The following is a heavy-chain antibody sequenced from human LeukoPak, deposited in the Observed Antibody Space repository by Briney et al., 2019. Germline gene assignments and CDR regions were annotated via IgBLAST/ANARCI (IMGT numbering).Heavy chain of an antibody. J-gene: IGHJ4*02. D-gene: IGHD3-3*01. V-gene: IGHV3-48*03. CDR1: GFTFSSYE. Sequence: GGSLRLSCAASGFTFSSYEMNWVRQAPGKGLEWLSYISRSGGNIYYADSVKGRFTISRDNAKNSLYLQMSSLRAEDTAVYYCARDASAYYWGQGTLVTVSS. CDR3: ARDASAYY. CDR2: ISRSGGNI.